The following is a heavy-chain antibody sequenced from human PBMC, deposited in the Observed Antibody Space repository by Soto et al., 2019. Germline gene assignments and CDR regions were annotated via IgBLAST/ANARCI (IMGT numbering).Heavy chain of an antibody. V-gene: IGHV4-39*02. CDR1: GGSISSSSYY. CDR3: ARDLRPDAFDI. CDR2: IYYSGST. J-gene: IGHJ3*02. D-gene: IGHD6-6*01. Sequence: SETLSLTCTVSGGSISSSSYYWGWIRQPPGKGLEWIGSIYYSGSTYYNPSLKSRVTISVDTSKNQFSLKLSSVTAADTAVYYCARDLRPDAFDIWGQGTMVTVSS.